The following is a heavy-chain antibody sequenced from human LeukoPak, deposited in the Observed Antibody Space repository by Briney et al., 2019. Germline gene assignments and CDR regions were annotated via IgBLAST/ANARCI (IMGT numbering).Heavy chain of an antibody. CDR1: GGSISSSSYY. CDR3: ARCKGGSRIVVVPAARGWFDP. D-gene: IGHD2-2*01. V-gene: IGHV4-39*01. J-gene: IGHJ5*02. Sequence: PSETLSLTCTVSGGSISSSSYYWGWIRQPPGKGLEWIGSIYYSGSTYYNPPLKSRVTISVDTSKNQFSLKLSSVTAADTAVYYCARCKGGSRIVVVPAARGWFDPWGQGTLVTVSS. CDR2: IYYSGST.